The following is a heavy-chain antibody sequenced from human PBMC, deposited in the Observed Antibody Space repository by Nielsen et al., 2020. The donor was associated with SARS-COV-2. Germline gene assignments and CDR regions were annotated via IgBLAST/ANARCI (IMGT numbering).Heavy chain of an antibody. Sequence: GESLKISCKASGDDLSSYWISWVRQMPGKGPEWMGRIDPSDSYINYSPSFQGHVTISADKSISTAYLQWSSLKASDTAMYYCARHSNYYGSGTMSGWFDPWGQGTLVTVSS. CDR2: IDPSDSYI. CDR1: GDDLSSYW. J-gene: IGHJ5*02. V-gene: IGHV5-10-1*01. CDR3: ARHSNYYGSGTMSGWFDP. D-gene: IGHD3-10*01.